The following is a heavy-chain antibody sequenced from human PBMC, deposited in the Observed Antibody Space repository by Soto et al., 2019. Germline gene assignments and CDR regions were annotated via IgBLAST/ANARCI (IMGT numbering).Heavy chain of an antibody. Sequence: QVQLVESGGGVVQPGRSLRLSCTASAFTFNTYATYWVRQAPGKGLDWVAAISYDGVTQYYADSVKGRFTISRDNSKNTLYLQMNSLGPEDTAVYYCARGVAILLRSYYRGWHDFFDYWGQGTLVTVSS. CDR3: ARGVAILLRSYYRGWHDFFDY. V-gene: IGHV3-30-3*01. CDR2: ISYDGVTQ. J-gene: IGHJ4*02. CDR1: AFTFNTYA. D-gene: IGHD4-17*01.